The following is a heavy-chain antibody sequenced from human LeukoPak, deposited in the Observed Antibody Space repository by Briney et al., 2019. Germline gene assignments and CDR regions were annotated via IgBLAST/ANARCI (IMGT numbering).Heavy chain of an antibody. V-gene: IGHV4-34*01. Sequence: SETLSLTCAVYGGSFSGYYWSWIRQPPGKGLEWIGEINHSGSTNYNPSLKSRVTISVDTSKNQFSLKLSSVTAADTAVYYCARRSYYYYYMDVWGKGTTVTVSS. CDR1: GGSFSGYY. J-gene: IGHJ6*03. CDR2: INHSGST. CDR3: ARRSYYYYYMDV.